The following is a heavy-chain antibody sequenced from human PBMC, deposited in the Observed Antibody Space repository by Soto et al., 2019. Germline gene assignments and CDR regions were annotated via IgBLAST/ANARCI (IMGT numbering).Heavy chain of an antibody. CDR3: ARSYDRSGYSYYYYGMDV. J-gene: IGHJ6*02. CDR1: GFTFSDHY. CDR2: TRNKANSYTT. D-gene: IGHD3-22*01. Sequence: PGGSLRLSCAASGFTFSDHYMDWVRQAPGKGLEWVGRTRNKANSYTTEYAASVKGRFTISRDDSKNSLYLQMNSLKTEDTAVYYCARSYDRSGYSYYYYGMDVWGHGTTVTVSS. V-gene: IGHV3-72*01.